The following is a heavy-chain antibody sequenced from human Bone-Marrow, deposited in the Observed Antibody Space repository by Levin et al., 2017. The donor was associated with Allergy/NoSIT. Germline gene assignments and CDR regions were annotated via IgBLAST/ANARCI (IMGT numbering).Heavy chain of an antibody. V-gene: IGHV4-34*01. Sequence: SETLSLTCAVYGGSVSGYYWSWIRQHPGKGLEWIGEINLSGSTTYNPSLKSRVPIPVEMSKNQFSLKLSSVTAADTAVYYCERGMVQGYYDSSGYYYYDYYGMDVWGQGTTVTVSS. J-gene: IGHJ6*02. D-gene: IGHD3-22*01. CDR1: GGSVSGYY. CDR2: INLSGST. CDR3: ERGMVQGYYDSSGYYYYDYYGMDV.